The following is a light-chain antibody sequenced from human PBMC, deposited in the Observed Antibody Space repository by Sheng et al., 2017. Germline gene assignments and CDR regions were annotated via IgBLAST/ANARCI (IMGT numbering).Light chain of an antibody. CDR3: QAWDSSTYV. CDR1: KLGDKY. Sequence: SYELTQPPSVSVSPGQTASITCSGDKLGDKYVCWYQQKPGQSPVLLIYQDNRRPSGIPERFSGSNSGNTASLTISGTQAMDEADYYCQAWDSSTYVFGTGTKVTVL. J-gene: IGLJ1*01. V-gene: IGLV3-1*01. CDR2: QDN.